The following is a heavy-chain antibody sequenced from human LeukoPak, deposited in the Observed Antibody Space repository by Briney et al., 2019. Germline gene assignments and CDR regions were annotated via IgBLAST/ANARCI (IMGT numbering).Heavy chain of an antibody. V-gene: IGHV3-30*04. CDR2: ISYDGSNK. CDR3: ARGKYWFGP. J-gene: IGHJ5*02. Sequence: GGSLRLSCAASGFTFSSYAMHWVRQAPGKGLEWVAVISYDGSNKYYADSVKGRLTISRDNSKNTLYLQMKSLRAEDTAGYYCARGKYWFGPWGQGTLVTVSS. CDR1: GFTFSSYA.